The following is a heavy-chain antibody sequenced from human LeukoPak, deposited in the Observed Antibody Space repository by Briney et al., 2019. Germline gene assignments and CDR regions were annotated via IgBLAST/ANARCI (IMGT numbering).Heavy chain of an antibody. CDR2: ITPFNGNT. CDR1: GYTFTYRY. J-gene: IGHJ3*02. CDR3: AGDLHGVDFDI. Sequence: SVKVSCKASGYTFTYRYLHWVRQAPGQALEWMGWITPFNGNTNYTQKFQDRVTITRDRSMSTAYMELSSLRSEDTAMYYCAGDLHGVDFDIWGQGTMVTVSS. D-gene: IGHD3-10*01. V-gene: IGHV1-45*02.